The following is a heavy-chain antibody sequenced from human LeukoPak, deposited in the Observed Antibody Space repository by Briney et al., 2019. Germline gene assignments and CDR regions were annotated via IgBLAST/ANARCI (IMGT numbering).Heavy chain of an antibody. Sequence: PSETLSLTCTVSGGSISGYYWSWIRQPPGKGLEWIGYIYYSGSATYNPSLKSRVTMSIDTSKNQFSLKVHSVTAADTAVYFCASLKFSGSYAEAAFDIWGQGTMVTVSS. CDR3: ASLKFSGSYAEAAFDI. CDR2: IYYSGSA. CDR1: GGSISGYY. D-gene: IGHD1-26*01. V-gene: IGHV4-59*12. J-gene: IGHJ3*02.